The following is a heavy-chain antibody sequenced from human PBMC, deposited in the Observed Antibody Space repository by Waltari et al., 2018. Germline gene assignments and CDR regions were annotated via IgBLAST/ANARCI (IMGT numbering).Heavy chain of an antibody. CDR1: GFTFSSYW. D-gene: IGHD3-22*01. CDR3: ARNYYYDSSGYYPPGY. Sequence: EVQLVESGGGLVQPGGSLRLSCAASGFTFSSYWMHWVRQAPGKGLVWVSRINSDGSSTSYADSVKGRFTISRDNAKNTLYLQMNSLRAEDTAVYYGARNYYYDSSGYYPPGYWGQGTLVTVSS. J-gene: IGHJ4*02. V-gene: IGHV3-74*01. CDR2: INSDGSST.